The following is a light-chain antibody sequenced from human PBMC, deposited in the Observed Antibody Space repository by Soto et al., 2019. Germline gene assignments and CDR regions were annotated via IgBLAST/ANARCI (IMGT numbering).Light chain of an antibody. CDR2: DAS. V-gene: IGKV3-15*01. J-gene: IGKJ3*01. CDR1: QIISRN. CDR3: QHYKTWPFG. Sequence: DIVLTQSPVTLSVSPGDRVTLSCRASQIISRNLAWYQQKPGQAPRLLIYDASIRATGIPARFSGRRSGTEFTLTLTRLQTEDFALYYCQHYKTWPFGFGPGTKADVK.